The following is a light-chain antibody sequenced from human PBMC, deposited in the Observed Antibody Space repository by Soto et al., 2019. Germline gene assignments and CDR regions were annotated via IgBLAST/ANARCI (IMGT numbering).Light chain of an antibody. Sequence: EIVLTQSPGTLSLSPGERATLSCRASQSVSSSYLAWYQQKPGQAPRLLIYGTSTRATGISARFSGSGSGTDFTLTIRSVQSEDSAVYYCQQYNQWPPKTFGQGTKVDI. CDR3: QQYNQWPPKT. J-gene: IGKJ1*01. V-gene: IGKV3-15*01. CDR1: QSVSSSY. CDR2: GTS.